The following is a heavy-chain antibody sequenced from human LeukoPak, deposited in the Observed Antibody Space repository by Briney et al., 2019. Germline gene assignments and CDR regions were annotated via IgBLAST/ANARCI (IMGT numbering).Heavy chain of an antibody. V-gene: IGHV3-21*01. CDR3: ARDLRYYYDSSGYPLSNWFDP. CDR1: GFTFSSYS. D-gene: IGHD3-22*01. CDR2: IIIIISYI. J-gene: IGHJ5*02. Sequence: PGGSLRLSCAASGFTFSSYSMNWVRQAPGKGLEWVSSIIIIISYIYYADSVKGRFTISRDNAKNSLYLQMNSLRAEDTAVYYCARDLRYYYDSSGYPLSNWFDPWGQGTLVTVSS.